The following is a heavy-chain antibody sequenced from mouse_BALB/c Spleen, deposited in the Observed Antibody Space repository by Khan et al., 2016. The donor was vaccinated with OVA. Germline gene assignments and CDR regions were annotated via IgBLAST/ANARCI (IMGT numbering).Heavy chain of an antibody. D-gene: IGHD2-2*01. CDR3: TRHGYVAWFTY. J-gene: IGHJ3*01. CDR1: GYTFTDYV. V-gene: IGHV1S45*01. CDR2: IDPFSGGT. Sequence: VQLKESGPELVKPGASVKMSCKASGYTFTDYVISWVKQRTGQGLEWIGYIDPFSGGTTYNQKFKGKATLTVDKSSSTAYIHLSNLTSEDSAVYYCTRHGYVAWFTYWGQGTLVTVSA.